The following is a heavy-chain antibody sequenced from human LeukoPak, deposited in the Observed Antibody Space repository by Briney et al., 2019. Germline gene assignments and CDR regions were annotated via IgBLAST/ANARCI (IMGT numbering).Heavy chain of an antibody. CDR1: GYTFTAYF. D-gene: IGHD3-10*01. Sequence: ASVKVSCKASGYTFTAYFMHWVRQAPGQGLEWMGWINPNSGGTNYAQKFQGRVTVTRDTSLSTAYMELSRLGSDDTAVCYCARNYLSGRNQIDYWGQGTLVTVSS. CDR2: INPNSGGT. CDR3: ARNYLSGRNQIDY. J-gene: IGHJ4*02. V-gene: IGHV1-2*02.